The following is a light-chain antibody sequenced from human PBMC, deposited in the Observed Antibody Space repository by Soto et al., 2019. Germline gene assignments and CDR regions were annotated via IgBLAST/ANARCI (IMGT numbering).Light chain of an antibody. Sequence: QSALTQPASVSGSPGQSITISCTGTSSDVGGYNYVSWYQQHPGKAPKLMIYEVSNRPSGVSNRFSGSTSGNTASLTISGLQAEDEAAYYCSSYTSSSTPYVFGTGSKLTVL. J-gene: IGLJ1*01. CDR3: SSYTSSSTPYV. CDR2: EVS. V-gene: IGLV2-14*01. CDR1: SSDVGGYNY.